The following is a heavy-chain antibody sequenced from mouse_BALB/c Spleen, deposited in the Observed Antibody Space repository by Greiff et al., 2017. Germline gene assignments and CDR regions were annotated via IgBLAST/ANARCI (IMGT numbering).Heavy chain of an antibody. V-gene: IGHV1-5*01. J-gene: IGHJ4*01. CDR2: ISPGNSDT. CDR3: TRLSRRGYAMDY. CDR1: GYSFTSYW. Sequence: EVQLQQSGTVLARPGASVKMSCKASGYSFTSYWMHWVKQRPGQGLEWIGAISPGNSDTSYNQKFKGKAKLTAVTSASTAYMELSSLTNEDSAVYYFTRLSRRGYAMDYWGQGTSVTVSA.